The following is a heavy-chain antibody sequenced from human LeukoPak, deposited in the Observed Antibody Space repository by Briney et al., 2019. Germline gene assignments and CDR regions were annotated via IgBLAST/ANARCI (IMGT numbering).Heavy chain of an antibody. CDR2: IDWDDDK. D-gene: IGHD4-17*01. V-gene: IGHV2-70*01. CDR1: GFSLSTSGMC. Sequence: SGPALVKPTQTLTLTYTFSGFSLSTSGMCVSWIRQPPGKALEWLALIDWDDDKYYSTSLKTRLTISKDTSKNQVVLTMTNMDPVDTATYYCARIRYYGAAYNWFDPWGQGTLVTVSS. CDR3: ARIRYYGAAYNWFDP. J-gene: IGHJ5*02.